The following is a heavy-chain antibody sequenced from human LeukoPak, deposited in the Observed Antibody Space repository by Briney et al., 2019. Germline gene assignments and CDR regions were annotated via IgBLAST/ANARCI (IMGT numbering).Heavy chain of an antibody. V-gene: IGHV4-59*01. D-gene: IGHD3-10*01. J-gene: IGHJ4*02. Sequence: KPSETLSLTCTVSGGSISSYYWSWIRQPPGKGLEWIGYIYYSGSTNYNPSLKSRVTISIDTSKNQCSLKLSSVTAADTAVYYCARVSGRYYFDYWGQGTLVTVSS. CDR2: IYYSGST. CDR3: ARVSGRYYFDY. CDR1: GGSISSYY.